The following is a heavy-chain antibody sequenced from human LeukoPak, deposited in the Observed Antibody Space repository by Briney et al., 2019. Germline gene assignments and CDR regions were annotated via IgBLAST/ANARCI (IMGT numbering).Heavy chain of an antibody. CDR1: GLTFSSAW. Sequence: GGSLRLSCTVSGLTFSSAWMRWVRQAPGKELEWIGHIRGKADGGTPDYAAPVKGKFTISRDDSKSTLFLQMDSLQIEDTAVYYCTTARRASSSLDYWGQGTLVTVSS. J-gene: IGHJ4*02. CDR2: IRGKADGGTP. V-gene: IGHV3-15*01. CDR3: TTARRASSSLDY. D-gene: IGHD5-24*01.